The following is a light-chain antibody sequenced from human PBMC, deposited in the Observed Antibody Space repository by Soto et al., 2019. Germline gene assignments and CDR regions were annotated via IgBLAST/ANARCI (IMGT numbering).Light chain of an antibody. CDR1: QDISNY. Sequence: IPMTQSPSSPSASVGGRGTTHFPASQDISNYLNWYQQKPGKAPKLLIYAASSLQSGVPSRFSGSGSGTDFTLTISSLQPEDFATYYCQQSYSTPYTFGQGTKVDIK. CDR3: QQSYSTPYT. CDR2: AAS. V-gene: IGKV1-39*01. J-gene: IGKJ2*01.